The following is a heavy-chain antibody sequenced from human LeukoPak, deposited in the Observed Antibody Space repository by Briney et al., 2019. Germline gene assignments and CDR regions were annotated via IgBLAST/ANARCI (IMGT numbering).Heavy chain of an antibody. CDR2: VSYDGSNK. J-gene: IGHJ4*02. D-gene: IGHD7-27*01. CDR3: ARDNNWGSTHY. Sequence: GGSLRLSCAASGFTFNTYAMHWVRQAPGKGLEWVAVVSYDGSNKYYADSVQGRFTVSRDNSKNTLYLQMNTLRAGDTAVYYCARDNNWGSTHYWGQGTLVTVSS. CDR1: GFTFNTYA. V-gene: IGHV3-30-3*01.